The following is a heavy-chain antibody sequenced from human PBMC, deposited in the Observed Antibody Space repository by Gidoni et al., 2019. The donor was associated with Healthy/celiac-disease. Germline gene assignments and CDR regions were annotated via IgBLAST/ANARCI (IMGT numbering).Heavy chain of an antibody. CDR2: IIPIFGTA. Sequence: QVQLVQSGAEVKKPGSSVKVSCKASGGTFSSYAISWVRQAPGQGLEWMGGIIPIFGTANYAQKFQGRVTITADESTSTAYMELSSLRSEDTAVYYCARAGRAPAMVRGVIQYYFDYWGQGTLVTVSS. V-gene: IGHV1-69*01. CDR1: GGTFSSYA. CDR3: ARAGRAPAMVRGVIQYYFDY. J-gene: IGHJ4*02. D-gene: IGHD3-10*01.